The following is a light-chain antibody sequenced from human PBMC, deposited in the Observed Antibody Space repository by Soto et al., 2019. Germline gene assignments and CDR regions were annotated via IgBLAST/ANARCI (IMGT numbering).Light chain of an antibody. CDR3: QQHGSSPWM. CDR2: GAS. V-gene: IGKV3-20*01. CDR1: QSVSSN. Sequence: EIVLTQSPGTLSLSPGERATLSCRASQSVSSNLAWYQQKPGQAPRLLIYGASTRATGIPARFSGSGSGTDFTLTISRLEPEDFAVYYCQQHGSSPWMFGQGTKVDIK. J-gene: IGKJ1*01.